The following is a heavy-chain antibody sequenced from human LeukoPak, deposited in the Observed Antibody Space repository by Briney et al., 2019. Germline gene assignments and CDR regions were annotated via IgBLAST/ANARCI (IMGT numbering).Heavy chain of an antibody. Sequence: SETLSLTCTVSGGSISSYCWSWIRQPPGKGLEWIGYIYHSGSTYYNPSLKSRVTISVDRSKNQFSLKLSSVIAADTAVYYCARVRGGGQSYYYYGMDVWGQGTTVTVSS. D-gene: IGHD3-16*01. V-gene: IGHV4-59*12. CDR2: IYHSGST. J-gene: IGHJ6*02. CDR1: GGSISSYC. CDR3: ARVRGGGQSYYYYGMDV.